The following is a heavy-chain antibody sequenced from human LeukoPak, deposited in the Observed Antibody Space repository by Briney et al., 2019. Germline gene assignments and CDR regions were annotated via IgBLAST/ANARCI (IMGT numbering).Heavy chain of an antibody. CDR2: ISSSSSTI. CDR1: GFTFSSYA. Sequence: PGGSLRLSCAASGFTFSSYAMSWVRQAPGKGLEWVSYISSSSSTIYYADSVKGRFTISRDNAKNSLYLQMNSLRAEDTAVYYCARDGGSSWQPFDYWGQGTLVTVSS. V-gene: IGHV3-48*04. J-gene: IGHJ4*02. CDR3: ARDGGSSWQPFDY. D-gene: IGHD6-13*01.